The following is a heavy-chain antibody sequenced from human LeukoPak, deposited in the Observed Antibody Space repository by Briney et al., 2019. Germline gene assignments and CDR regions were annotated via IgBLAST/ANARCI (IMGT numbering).Heavy chain of an antibody. J-gene: IGHJ4*02. CDR3: AKGVKQWLAGYYFDC. CDR2: IRFTGSYI. CDR1: GFTFSHYS. D-gene: IGHD6-19*01. Sequence: GGSLRLSCVASGFTFSHYSMNWVRQAPGKGLEWVSSIRFTGSYIYYADSVKGRFTISRDNSKNTLYLQMNSLRAEDTAVYYCAKGVKQWLAGYYFDCWGQGTLVTVSS. V-gene: IGHV3-21*04.